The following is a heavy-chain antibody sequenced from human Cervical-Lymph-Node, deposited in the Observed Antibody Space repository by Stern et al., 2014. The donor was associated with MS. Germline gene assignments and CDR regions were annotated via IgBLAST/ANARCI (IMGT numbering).Heavy chain of an antibody. CDR1: GFTFSDHY. CDR2: IRIKANRYTT. V-gene: IGHV3-72*01. D-gene: IGHD5-18*01. J-gene: IGHJ4*02. CDR3: ARVGHSDPNFDH. Sequence: EVQLVESGGGLVQPGGSLRLSCAASGFTFSDHYMDWVRQAPGKGLEWVGRIRIKANRYTTEYATSVKGRFTISRDDSKSSLYLQVNSLKTEDTAVYYCARVGHSDPNFDHWGQGTLVTVSP.